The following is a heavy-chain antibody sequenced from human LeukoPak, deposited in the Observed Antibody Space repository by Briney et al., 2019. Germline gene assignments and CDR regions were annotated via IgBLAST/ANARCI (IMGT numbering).Heavy chain of an antibody. J-gene: IGHJ3*02. CDR2: ISGDGGST. Sequence: GGSLRLSCAASGFPFDDYAMHWVRQAPGEGLEWVSLISGDGGSTYYADSVKGRFTISRDNSKNSLYLQMNSLRTEDTALYYCAALEHAFDIWGQGTMVTVSS. CDR1: GFPFDDYA. V-gene: IGHV3-43*02. CDR3: AALEHAFDI. D-gene: IGHD1-1*01.